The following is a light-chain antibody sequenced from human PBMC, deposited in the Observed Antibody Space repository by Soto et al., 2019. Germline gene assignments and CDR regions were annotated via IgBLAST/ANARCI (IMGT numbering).Light chain of an antibody. CDR1: QSVLYSSNNKNY. J-gene: IGKJ4*01. CDR2: WAA. V-gene: IGKV4-1*01. Sequence: DIVMTQSPDSLAVSLGERATINCKSSQSVLYSSNNKNYLAWYQQKPGQPPKLLIYWAATRESGVPDRFSSSGSGTDFTLTISSLQDEDAAVYYCQQYYSTPHTFGGGTKVEIK. CDR3: QQYYSTPHT.